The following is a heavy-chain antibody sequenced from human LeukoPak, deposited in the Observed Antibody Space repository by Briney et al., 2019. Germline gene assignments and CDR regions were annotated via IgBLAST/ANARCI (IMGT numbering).Heavy chain of an antibody. CDR1: GFTFSSYT. D-gene: IGHD3-22*01. J-gene: IGHJ4*02. CDR2: ISGSGDNT. Sequence: GGSLRLSCAASGFTFSSYTMHWVRQAPGKGLEWVSGISGSGDNTYYADSVKGRFTISRDNSKNTLYVQVNSLGTEDTAAYYCAKGSYYDSSGSFYFDYWGQGTLVTVSS. CDR3: AKGSYYDSSGSFYFDY. V-gene: IGHV3-23*01.